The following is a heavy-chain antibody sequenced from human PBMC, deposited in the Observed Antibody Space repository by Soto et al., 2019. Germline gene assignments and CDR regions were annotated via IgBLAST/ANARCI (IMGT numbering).Heavy chain of an antibody. D-gene: IGHD2-2*01. CDR1: GGSISSYY. V-gene: IGHV4-59*12. CDR3: ASLPATSEFDY. Sequence: SETLSLTCTVSGGSISSYYWSWIRQPPGKGLEWIGYIYYSGSTNYNPSLKSRVTISVDKSKNQFSLKLSSVTAADTAVYYCASLPATSEFDYWGQGTLVTVSS. J-gene: IGHJ4*02. CDR2: IYYSGST.